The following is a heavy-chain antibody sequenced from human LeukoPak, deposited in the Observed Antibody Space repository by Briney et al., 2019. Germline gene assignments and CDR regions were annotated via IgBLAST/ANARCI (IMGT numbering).Heavy chain of an antibody. V-gene: IGHV4-39*07. J-gene: IGHJ4*02. Sequence: GSLRLSCAASGFTFSIYSMNWVRQAPGKGLEWIGSIYYSGSTYYNPSLKSRVTISVDTSKNQFSLKLSSVTAADTAVYYCASGRFGYSSSWDYWGQGTLVTVSS. CDR3: ASGRFGYSSSWDY. CDR1: GFTFSIYS. D-gene: IGHD6-6*01. CDR2: IYYSGST.